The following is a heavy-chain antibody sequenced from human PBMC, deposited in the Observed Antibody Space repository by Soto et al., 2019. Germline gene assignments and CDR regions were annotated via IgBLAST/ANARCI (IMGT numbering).Heavy chain of an antibody. CDR1: GGSISKSSYY. J-gene: IGHJ5*02. V-gene: IGHV4-39*01. CDR3: SRRAPEGFDP. CDR2: MSYSGST. Sequence: SESLSLTCTVSGGSISKSSYYWVWIRQPPGKGLEWVGSMSYSGSTYYNPSLKSRVAISVDTSKNQLSLQVSSVTAADTAVYYCSRRAPEGFDPWGQGTLVTVSS.